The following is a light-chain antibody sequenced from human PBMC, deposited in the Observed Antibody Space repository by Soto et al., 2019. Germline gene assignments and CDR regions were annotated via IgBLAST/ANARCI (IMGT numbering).Light chain of an antibody. J-gene: IGLJ3*02. CDR2: DTS. V-gene: IGLV7-46*01. CDR1: TGAVTSGYF. CDR3: LLSYSGGSWV. Sequence: QAVVTQEPSLTVSPGGTVTLTCASSTGAVTSGYFPNWFQQKPGHAPRALIYDTSNKHSWTPARFSGSLLGGKAALTLSGAQPEDEAEYYCLLSYSGGSWVFGGGTKLTVL.